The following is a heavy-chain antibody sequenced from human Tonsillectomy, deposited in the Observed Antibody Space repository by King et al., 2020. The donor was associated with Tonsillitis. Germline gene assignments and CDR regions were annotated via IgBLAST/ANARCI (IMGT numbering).Heavy chain of an antibody. V-gene: IGHV1-2*02. CDR1: GYTFTGYY. D-gene: IGHD1-14*01. CDR2: INPNTGGT. CDR3: AKAGAGAVFDP. Sequence: HVQLVESGAEVKKPGASVKVSCKASGYTFTGYYMHWVRQAPGQGLEWMGWINPNTGGTDYAQNFQGRVTMTRDTSISTAYMELSRLRSDDTAVYYCAKAGAGAVFDPWGQGTLVTVSS. J-gene: IGHJ5*02.